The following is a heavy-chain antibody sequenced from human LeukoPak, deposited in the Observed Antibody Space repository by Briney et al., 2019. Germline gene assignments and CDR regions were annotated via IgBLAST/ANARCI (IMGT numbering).Heavy chain of an antibody. CDR2: ISSSSSTI. J-gene: IGHJ4*02. V-gene: IGHV3-48*04. CDR1: GFTFSSYS. D-gene: IGHD6-13*01. CDR3: ASYGYSSSWLVDY. Sequence: GGSLRLSCAASGFTFSSYSMNWVRQAPGKGLEWVSYISSSSSTIYYADSVKGRFTISRDNAKNSLYLQMNSLRAEDTAVYYCASYGYSSSWLVDYWGQGTLVTVSS.